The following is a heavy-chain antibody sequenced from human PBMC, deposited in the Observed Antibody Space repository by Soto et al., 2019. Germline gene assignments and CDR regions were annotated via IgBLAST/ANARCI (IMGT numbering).Heavy chain of an antibody. CDR2: INPGNGNT. J-gene: IGHJ4*02. D-gene: IGHD3-22*01. V-gene: IGHV1-3*01. CDR1: GYTFTSYG. Sequence: ASVKVSCKASGYTFTSYGINWVRQAPGRGLEWVGWINPGNGNTKYSQQFQGRVIIDRDTSASTAYMELSSLRPEDTAVYYCARGGYFDSSNYLAYWGLGTLVTVSS. CDR3: ARGGYFDSSNYLAY.